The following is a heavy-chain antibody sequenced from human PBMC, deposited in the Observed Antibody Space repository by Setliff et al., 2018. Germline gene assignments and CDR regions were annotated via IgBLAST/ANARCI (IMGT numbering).Heavy chain of an antibody. V-gene: IGHV4-59*01. CDR1: GDSINPYY. CDR2: IYYSGAT. CDR3: ARYRNYFDSSGQTQYYFDY. J-gene: IGHJ4*02. Sequence: KSSETLSLTCSVSGDSINPYYWTWIRQPPGKGLEWIGFIYYSGATTYNPSLKSRVTISVDTSKNQFSLNLNSVTAADTAVYYRARYRNYFDSSGQTQYYFDYWGQGTLVTVSS. D-gene: IGHD3-22*01.